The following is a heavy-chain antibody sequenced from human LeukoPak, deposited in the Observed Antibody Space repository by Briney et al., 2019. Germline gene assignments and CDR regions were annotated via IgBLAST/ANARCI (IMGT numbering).Heavy chain of an antibody. Sequence: GGSLRLSCAASGFTVSSNYMSWVRQAPGKGLEWVSVIYSGGSTYYADSVKGRFTISRDNAKNSLYLQMNSLRAEDTAVYYCARGKYSSGWFDYWGQGTLVTVSS. D-gene: IGHD6-19*01. V-gene: IGHV3-66*01. CDR1: GFTVSSNY. CDR3: ARGKYSSGWFDY. J-gene: IGHJ4*02. CDR2: IYSGGST.